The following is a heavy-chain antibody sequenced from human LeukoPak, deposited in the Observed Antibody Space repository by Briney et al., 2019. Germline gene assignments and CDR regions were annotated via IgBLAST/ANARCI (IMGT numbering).Heavy chain of an antibody. J-gene: IGHJ4*02. D-gene: IGHD3-10*02. CDR1: GYTFIGYY. CDR2: INPKSGDT. V-gene: IGHV1-2*02. CDR3: ARDMFGELFYDY. Sequence: PWASVKVSCKASGYTFIGYYMHWLRQAPGQGPEWMGWINPKSGDTNYAQKFQDRVTMTRDPSISTAYMYLSRLTSDDTAVYYCARDMFGELFYDYWGQGSLVTVSS.